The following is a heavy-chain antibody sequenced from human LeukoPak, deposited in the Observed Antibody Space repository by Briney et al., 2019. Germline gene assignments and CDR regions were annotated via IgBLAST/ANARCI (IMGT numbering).Heavy chain of an antibody. J-gene: IGHJ4*02. V-gene: IGHV3-15*01. CDR2: LKSNPDGGTA. CDR3: TTLAHDVHY. D-gene: IGHD3-3*01. Sequence: PGGSLRPSCGASGFISINAWMTWVRQAPGKGLEWVGRLKSNPDGGTADYAAPVKGRFTISRDDSRNTLYLQMNNLKLEDTDVYYCTTLAHDVHYWGQGTLVTVSS. CDR1: GFISINAW.